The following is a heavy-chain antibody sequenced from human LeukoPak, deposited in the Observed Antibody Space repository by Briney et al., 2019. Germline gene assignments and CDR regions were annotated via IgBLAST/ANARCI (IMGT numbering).Heavy chain of an antibody. J-gene: IGHJ6*03. CDR2: ISYDGSNK. Sequence: PGRSLRLSCAASGFTFSSYAMHWVRQAPGKGLEWVAVISYDGSNKYYADSVKGRFTISRDNSKNTLYLQMNSLRAEDTAVYYCARSAQPLRYYYMDVWGKGTTVTVSS. V-gene: IGHV3-30*04. CDR1: GFTFSSYA. CDR3: ARSAQPLRYYYMDV.